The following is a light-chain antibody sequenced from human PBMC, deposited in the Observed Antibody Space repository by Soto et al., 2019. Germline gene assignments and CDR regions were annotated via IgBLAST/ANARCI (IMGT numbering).Light chain of an antibody. V-gene: IGKV3-20*01. Sequence: EIVLTQSPGTLSLSPGERATLSCRASQNVISSFLAWYQQKPGQAPRLLIYGASTRAAGIPDRFSGSGSGTHFTHTISRLEPEDFAVYVCQRFGSSPRTFGQGTKVEIK. CDR3: QRFGSSPRT. J-gene: IGKJ1*01. CDR1: QNVISSF. CDR2: GAS.